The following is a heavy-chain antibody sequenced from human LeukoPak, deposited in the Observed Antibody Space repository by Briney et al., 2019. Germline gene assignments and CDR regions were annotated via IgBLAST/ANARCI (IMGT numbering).Heavy chain of an antibody. CDR2: ISINGGST. Sequence: GGSLRLSCAASGFTFSSYTMHWVRQAPGKGLEYVSAISINGGSTYYANSVKVRFTISRDNSKNTLSLQMNSLRAEDTAVYYCAKRGPGSPESGKYYFDYWGQGTLVTVSS. J-gene: IGHJ4*02. CDR3: AKRGPGSPESGKYYFDY. CDR1: GFTFSSYT. D-gene: IGHD3-10*01. V-gene: IGHV3-64*01.